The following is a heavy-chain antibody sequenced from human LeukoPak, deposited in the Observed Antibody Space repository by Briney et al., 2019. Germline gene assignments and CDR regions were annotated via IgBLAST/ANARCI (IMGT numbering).Heavy chain of an antibody. CDR3: ARDLGYYYGSGTPTWFDP. V-gene: IGHV3-30-3*01. J-gene: IGHJ5*02. Sequence: PGGSLRLSCAASGFTFSSYAMHWVRQAPGKGLEWVAVISYDGSNKYYADSVKGRFTISRDNSKNTLYLQMNSLRAEDTAVYYCARDLGYYYGSGTPTWFDPWGQGTLVTVSS. D-gene: IGHD3-10*01. CDR1: GFTFSSYA. CDR2: ISYDGSNK.